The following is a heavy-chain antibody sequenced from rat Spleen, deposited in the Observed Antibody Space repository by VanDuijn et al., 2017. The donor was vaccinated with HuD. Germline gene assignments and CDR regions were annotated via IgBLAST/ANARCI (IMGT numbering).Heavy chain of an antibody. CDR1: GFSLNNYG. J-gene: IGHJ2*01. Sequence: QVQLKESGPGLVQPSQTLSLTCTVSGFSLNNYGVIWVRQPPGKGLEWMGVIWGDGSTKYNSALKSRLSISRDTSKSQVYLKMNSLQTEDTATYYCATSYMPFDYWGQGVRVTVSS. CDR3: ATSYMPFDY. V-gene: IGHV2-13*01. D-gene: IGHD1-2*01. CDR2: IWGDGST.